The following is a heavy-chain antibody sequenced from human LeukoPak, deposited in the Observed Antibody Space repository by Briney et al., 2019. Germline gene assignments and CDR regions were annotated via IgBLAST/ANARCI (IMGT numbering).Heavy chain of an antibody. D-gene: IGHD3-9*01. CDR2: IRQDGSER. J-gene: IGHJ3*02. Sequence: PGGSLRLSCAASGFTFSTYWMSWVRQAPGKGLEWVANIRQDGSERYYVDSVKGRFTISRDNAKNSLYLQMNSLRAEDTAVYYCARDLNAFDIWGQGTMVIVSS. CDR1: GFTFSTYW. CDR3: ARDLNAFDI. V-gene: IGHV3-7*03.